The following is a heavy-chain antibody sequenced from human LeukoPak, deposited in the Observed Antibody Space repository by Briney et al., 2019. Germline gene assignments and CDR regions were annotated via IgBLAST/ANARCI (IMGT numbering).Heavy chain of an antibody. J-gene: IGHJ4*02. Sequence: VGSLRLSCAASGFTFSNYGMSWVRQAPGKGLEWVSGISGGGGSTYYADSVKGRFTISRDNAKNSLYLQMNSLRAEDTAVYYCARDRNTDFWSGYYTNYFDYWGQGTLVTVSS. CDR2: ISGGGGST. CDR1: GFTFSNYG. V-gene: IGHV3-23*01. D-gene: IGHD3-3*01. CDR3: ARDRNTDFWSGYYTNYFDY.